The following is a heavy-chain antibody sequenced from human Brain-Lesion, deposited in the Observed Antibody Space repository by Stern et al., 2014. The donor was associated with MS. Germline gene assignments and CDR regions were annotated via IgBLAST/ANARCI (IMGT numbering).Heavy chain of an antibody. V-gene: IGHV3-30*18. J-gene: IGHJ5*02. D-gene: IGHD2/OR15-2a*01. CDR3: AKDRQYLTYFFDH. CDR2: VSYDGSNK. CDR1: GFTFGSCS. Sequence: VQLVESGGGVVQPGRPLRLSCVASGFTFGSCSIHWVRQAPGQGLEWVAGVSYDGSNKYYADSVKGRFTISRDNSQNTLYMQMSSLRPEDTAVYYCAKDRQYLTYFFDHWGQGSLVTVSS.